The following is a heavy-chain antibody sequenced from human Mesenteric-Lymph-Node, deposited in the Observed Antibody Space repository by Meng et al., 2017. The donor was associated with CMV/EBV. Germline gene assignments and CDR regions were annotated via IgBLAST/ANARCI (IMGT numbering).Heavy chain of an antibody. Sequence: QVQLQQWGAGLLRPSESVSVPCACYGGAFTGKYWKLIRQSPEKGMEWIGESNHSGSTTYNPSFTSRIIISVDTSTNQISLNMSSVTAADTAVYYCARGSSYDILTGYFDYWGQGALVTVSS. V-gene: IGHV4-34*02. CDR1: GGAFTGKY. CDR2: SNHSGST. J-gene: IGHJ4*02. D-gene: IGHD3-9*01. CDR3: ARGSSYDILTGYFDY.